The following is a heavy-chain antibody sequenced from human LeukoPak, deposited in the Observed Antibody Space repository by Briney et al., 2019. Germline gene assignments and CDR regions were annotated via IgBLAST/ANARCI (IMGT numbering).Heavy chain of an antibody. CDR3: ARCGAAVTTHFSH. CDR1: GYSFFIFC. D-gene: IGHD4-17*01. Sequence: ASVQVSCKASGYSFFIFCITWARQAPRQGLEYLGWISASDGTTNYAQKVQDRVTMTTDTSTSTAYLELRSLRSEDTAVYYCARCGAAVTTHFSHWGQGTLVTVSS. CDR2: ISASDGTT. J-gene: IGHJ4*02. V-gene: IGHV1-18*01.